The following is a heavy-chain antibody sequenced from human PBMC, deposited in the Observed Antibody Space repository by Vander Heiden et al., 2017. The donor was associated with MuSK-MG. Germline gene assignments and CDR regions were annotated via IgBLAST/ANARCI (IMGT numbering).Heavy chain of an antibody. Sequence: EVQLLESGGGLIQSGGSLTLSCEASGFTFSNYALTWVRQAPGKGLEWVSRFSLSGGRTYYADSVRGRFTISRDNSKNTLYLEMSSLRAEDTAVYYCVRVGSLGWYAYDYWGQGALVSVSS. J-gene: IGHJ4*02. CDR3: VRVGSLGWYAYDY. V-gene: IGHV3-23*01. CDR2: FSLSGGRT. D-gene: IGHD6-19*01. CDR1: GFTFSNYA.